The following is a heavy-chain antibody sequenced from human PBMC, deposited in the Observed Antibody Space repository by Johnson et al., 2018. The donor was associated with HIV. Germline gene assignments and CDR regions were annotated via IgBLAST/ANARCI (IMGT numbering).Heavy chain of an antibody. V-gene: IGHV3-30*04. CDR3: AKPPSMGADAFDI. D-gene: IGHD3-16*01. CDR2: ISYDGSNK. J-gene: IGHJ3*02. Sequence: QVLLVESGGGVVQPGRSLRLSCAASGFTFSSYAMHWVRQAPGKGLEWVAVISYDGSNKYYADSVRGRFTISRDNSKNTLYLQMNSLGPEDTAVYYCAKPPSMGADAFDIWGQGTMVTVSS. CDR1: GFTFSSYA.